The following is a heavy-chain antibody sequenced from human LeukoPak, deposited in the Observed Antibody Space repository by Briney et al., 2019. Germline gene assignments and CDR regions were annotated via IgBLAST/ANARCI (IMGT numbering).Heavy chain of an antibody. CDR3: ARERNWFDP. V-gene: IGHV4-61*02. J-gene: IGHJ5*02. Sequence: SETLSLTCTVSGGSISSGSYYWSWIRQPAGKGLEWIGRIYTSGSTNYNPSLKSRVTISVDTSKNQFSLKLSSVTAADTAVYYCARERNWFDPWGQGTQVTVSS. CDR2: IYTSGST. CDR1: GGSISSGSYY.